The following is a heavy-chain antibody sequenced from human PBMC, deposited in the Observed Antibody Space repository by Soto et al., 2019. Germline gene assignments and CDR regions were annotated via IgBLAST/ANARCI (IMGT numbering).Heavy chain of an antibody. D-gene: IGHD2-2*01. Sequence: QVQLQESGPGLVKPSETLSLTCTVSGGSVSSGTYHWTWIRQPPGKGLEWIGYIYYSGTTNYNPSLQSRVTISADTSKNQFSLNLNSVSAADTAVYYCAREFGGYCTATSCYQLDVWGQGTTVTVYS. CDR2: IYYSGTT. J-gene: IGHJ6*02. CDR1: GGSVSSGTYH. CDR3: AREFGGYCTATSCYQLDV. V-gene: IGHV4-61*01.